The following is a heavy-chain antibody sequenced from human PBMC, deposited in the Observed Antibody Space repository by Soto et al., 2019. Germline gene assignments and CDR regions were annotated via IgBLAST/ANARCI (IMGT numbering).Heavy chain of an antibody. CDR3: ARAADPRRYYYGMDV. D-gene: IGHD6-13*01. CDR2: INSDGSST. CDR1: GFTFSSYW. J-gene: IGHJ6*02. Sequence: EVQLVESGGGLVQPGGSLRLSCAASGFTFSSYWMHWVRQAPGKGLVWVSRINSDGSSTSYADSVKGRFTISRDNAKNTLYLQMNSLRAEDTAVYYCARAADPRRYYYGMDVWGQGTTVTVSS. V-gene: IGHV3-74*01.